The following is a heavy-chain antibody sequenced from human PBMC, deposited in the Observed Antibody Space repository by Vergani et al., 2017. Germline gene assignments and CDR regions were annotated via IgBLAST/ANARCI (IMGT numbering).Heavy chain of an antibody. CDR2: ISSSSSYT. D-gene: IGHD5-12*01. CDR3: ARADIVATIASDY. Sequence: QVQLVESGGGLVKPGGSLRLSCAASGFTFSDYYMSWIRQAPGKGLEWVSYISSSSSYTNYADSVKGRFTISRDNAKNSLYLQMNSLRAEDTAVYYCARADIVATIASDYWGQGTLVTVSS. V-gene: IGHV3-11*05. J-gene: IGHJ4*02. CDR1: GFTFSDYY.